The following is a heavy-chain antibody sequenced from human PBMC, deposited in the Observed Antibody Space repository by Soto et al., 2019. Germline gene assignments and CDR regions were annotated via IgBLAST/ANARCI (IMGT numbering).Heavy chain of an antibody. Sequence: QVQLVQSGAEVKEPGSSVKVSCKASGGGNLRDYRTTWVRRAPGQGLEWMGGIIPKLGSANYAQNFQGRVTVTADDSTNTVYMEVRSLTSHDTAVYYCARGGDGYNFCAAYWGQGTPVTVSS. CDR2: IIPKLGSA. D-gene: IGHD2-21*01. V-gene: IGHV1-69*01. CDR3: ARGGDGYNFCAAY. CDR1: GGGNLRDYR. J-gene: IGHJ4*02.